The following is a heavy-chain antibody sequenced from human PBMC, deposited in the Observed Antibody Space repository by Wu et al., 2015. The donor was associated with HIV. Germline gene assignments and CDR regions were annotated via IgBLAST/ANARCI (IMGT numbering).Heavy chain of an antibody. CDR1: GYTFITHA. CDR2: ITTNNGYT. Sequence: QVQLVQSGGDVKKSGASVKVSCKASGYTFITHAITWVRQAPGQRPEWMGWITTNNGYTKYAQKFQDRLSLTTDTSATTAYMELRSLRSDDTAVYYCVRDQQWPTEYYHYYGMDVWGQGTTVTVSS. V-gene: IGHV1-18*01. J-gene: IGHJ6*02. D-gene: IGHD6-19*01. CDR3: VRDQQWPTEYYHYYGMDV.